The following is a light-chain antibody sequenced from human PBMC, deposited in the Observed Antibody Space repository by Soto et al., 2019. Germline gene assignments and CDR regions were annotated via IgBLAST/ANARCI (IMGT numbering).Light chain of an antibody. V-gene: IGLV1-47*02. J-gene: IGLJ3*02. CDR3: AVWDATLSGWV. Sequence: QSVLTQPPSASGTHGQRVTISCSGSTSNIGRNYVSWYQQLPGTAPKLVIYSINQRPSGVPDRFSGSKSGTSASVAISGLRSEDEANYYCAVWDATLSGWVFGGGTKLTVL. CDR1: TSNIGRNY. CDR2: SIN.